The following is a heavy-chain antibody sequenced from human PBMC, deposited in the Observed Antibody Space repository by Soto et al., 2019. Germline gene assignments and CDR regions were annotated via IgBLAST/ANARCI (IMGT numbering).Heavy chain of an antibody. CDR1: GGTFDNYA. CDR2: IIPMFETV. CDR3: ARGLRTGNYGMDV. Sequence: SVKVSCKASGGTFDNYAVSWVRQAPGQGLEWMGGIIPMFETVNYAQRFQGRLTIASDESTSTAYMELTSLTSADTAIYFCARGLRTGNYGMDVWGQGTTVTVSS. V-gene: IGHV1-69*13. J-gene: IGHJ6*02. D-gene: IGHD2-15*01.